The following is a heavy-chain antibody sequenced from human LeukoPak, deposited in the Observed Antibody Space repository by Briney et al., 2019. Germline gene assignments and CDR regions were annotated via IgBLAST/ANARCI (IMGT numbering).Heavy chain of an antibody. D-gene: IGHD4-17*01. V-gene: IGHV1-46*01. Sequence: GASVKVSCKASGYTFTSYYMHWVRQAPGQGLEWMRIINPSGGSTSYAQKFQGRVTMTRDTSTSTVYMELSSLRSEDTAVYYCARDPTVTTGDGHFQHWGQGTLVTVSS. CDR1: GYTFTSYY. CDR3: ARDPTVTTGDGHFQH. J-gene: IGHJ1*01. CDR2: INPSGGST.